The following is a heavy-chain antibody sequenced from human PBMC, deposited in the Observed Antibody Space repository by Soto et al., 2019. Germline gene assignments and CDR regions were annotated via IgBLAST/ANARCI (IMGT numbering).Heavy chain of an antibody. D-gene: IGHD6-13*01. CDR3: ATDSNMPVAGTGFAY. Sequence: PPGRGLEWIGDIYDSGSTNYNPALKSRVTISIDTSKNHFSLKLSSVTAADTAVYYCATDSNMPVAGTGFAYWGPGTQVTVSS. V-gene: IGHV4-61*03. CDR2: IYDSGST. J-gene: IGHJ4*02.